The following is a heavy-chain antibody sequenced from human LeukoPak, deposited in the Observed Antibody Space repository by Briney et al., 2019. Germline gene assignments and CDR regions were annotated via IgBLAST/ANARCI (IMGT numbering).Heavy chain of an antibody. Sequence: GGSLRLSCGASGFTFSSYGMHWVRQAPGKGLEWVAVIWYDGSNKYYADSVKGRFTISRDNSKNTLYLQMNSLRAEDTAVYYCARDITLGYCRGGSCLFDYWGQGTLVTVSS. D-gene: IGHD2-15*01. CDR3: ARDITLGYCRGGSCLFDY. J-gene: IGHJ4*02. V-gene: IGHV3-33*01. CDR2: IWYDGSNK. CDR1: GFTFSSYG.